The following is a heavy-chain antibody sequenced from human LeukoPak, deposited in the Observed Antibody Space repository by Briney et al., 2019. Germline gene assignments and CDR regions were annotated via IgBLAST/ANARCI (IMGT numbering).Heavy chain of an antibody. CDR2: ISNTGVAT. V-gene: IGHV3-23*05. D-gene: IGHD5-24*01. J-gene: IGHJ3*02. CDR3: VKSAGKDGYRDVLDI. CDR1: GFSNSA. Sequence: GGSLRLSCAASGFSNSALNWVRQAPGQGLEWISTISNTGVATYYADSVKGRFTISRDTFRNTLLLQMDSLRADDTAVYYCVKSAGKDGYRDVLDIWGQGTVVTVSS.